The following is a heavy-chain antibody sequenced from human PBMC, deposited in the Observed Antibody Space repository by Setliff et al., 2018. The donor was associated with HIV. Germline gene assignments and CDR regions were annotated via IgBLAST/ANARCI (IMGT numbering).Heavy chain of an antibody. V-gene: IGHV4-34*01. Sequence: SETLSLTCAVYGGSFSTYFWSWIRQPPGKGLEWIGEINHSGSTNYNPSLKSRVTISVDASKNQFSLKLNSVTAADTAVYYCAQLGMVDDFDYWGQGTLVTVSS. CDR1: GGSFSTYF. J-gene: IGHJ4*02. CDR2: INHSGST. CDR3: AQLGMVDDFDY. D-gene: IGHD1-1*01.